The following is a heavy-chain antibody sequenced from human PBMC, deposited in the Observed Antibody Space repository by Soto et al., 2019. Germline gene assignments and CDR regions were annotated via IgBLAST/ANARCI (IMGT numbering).Heavy chain of an antibody. J-gene: IGHJ4*02. V-gene: IGHV4-39*01. Sequence: SETLSLTCTVSGGSISSSSYYWGWIRQPPGKGLEWIGSIYYSGSTYYNPSLKSRVTISVDTSKNQFSLKLSSVTAADTAVYYCARLSTVTTLFDYWGQGTLVTVSS. CDR1: GGSISSSSYY. D-gene: IGHD4-17*01. CDR2: IYYSGST. CDR3: ARLSTVTTLFDY.